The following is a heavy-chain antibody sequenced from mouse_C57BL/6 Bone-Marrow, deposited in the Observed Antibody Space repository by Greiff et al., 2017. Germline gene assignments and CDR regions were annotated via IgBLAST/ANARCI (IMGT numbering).Heavy chain of an antibody. Sequence: VKLMESGAELVKPGASVKISCKASGYAFSSYWINWVKQRPGKGLEWIGQIYPGDGDTNYNGKFKGKATLTADKSSSTAYMQLSSLTSEDSAVYFGASEACYGQGDFDYWGQGTTLTVSS. V-gene: IGHV1-80*01. CDR2: IYPGDGDT. D-gene: IGHD2-12*01. CDR3: ASEACYGQGDFDY. J-gene: IGHJ2*01. CDR1: GYAFSSYW.